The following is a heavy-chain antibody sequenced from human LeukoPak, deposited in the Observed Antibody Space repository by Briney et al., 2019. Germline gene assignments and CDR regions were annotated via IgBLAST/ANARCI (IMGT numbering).Heavy chain of an antibody. CDR2: IYYSGST. D-gene: IGHD2-15*01. CDR3: ARGGLRGWFDP. V-gene: IGHV4-59*01. CDR1: GGSISSYY. J-gene: IGHJ5*02. Sequence: PSETLSLTCTVSGGSISSYYWSWIRQPPGKGLEWIGYIYYSGSTNYNPSLKSRVTISVDTSKKQFSLKLSSVTAADTAVCYCARGGLRGWFDPWGQGTLVTVSS.